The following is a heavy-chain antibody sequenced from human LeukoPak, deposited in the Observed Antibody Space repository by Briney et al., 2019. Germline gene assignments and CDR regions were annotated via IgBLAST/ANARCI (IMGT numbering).Heavy chain of an antibody. D-gene: IGHD2-21*02. Sequence: PGGSLRLSCAASGFTFSNYNMNWVRQAPGKGLEWVSSITSSSSYIYYADSVKGRFTISRDNAKNSLYLQMNSLRAEDTAVYYCARVLGLRYFDYWGQGTLVTVSS. V-gene: IGHV3-21*06. CDR3: ARVLGLRYFDY. CDR1: GFTFSNYN. CDR2: ITSSSSYI. J-gene: IGHJ4*02.